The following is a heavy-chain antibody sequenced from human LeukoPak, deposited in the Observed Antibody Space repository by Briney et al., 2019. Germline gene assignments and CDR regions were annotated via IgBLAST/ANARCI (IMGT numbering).Heavy chain of an antibody. CDR3: ARDSMAGLDY. V-gene: IGHV3-11*06. D-gene: IGHD6-19*01. CDR1: GFTFSDYY. J-gene: IGHJ4*02. Sequence: GGSLRLSCAASGFTFSDYYMSWIRQAPGKGLEWVSYISSSSSYTKYADSVKGRFTISRDNAKNSLYLQMNSLRAEDTAVYYCARDSMAGLDYWGQGTLVTVSS. CDR2: ISSSSSYT.